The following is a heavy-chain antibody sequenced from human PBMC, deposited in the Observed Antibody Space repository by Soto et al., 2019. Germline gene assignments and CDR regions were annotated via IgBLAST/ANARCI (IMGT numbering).Heavy chain of an antibody. CDR1: GYTFTGYY. Sequence: EASVKVSCKASGYTFTGYYMHWVRQAPGQGLEWMGWINPNNGNTNYAQKFQGRVTMTTDTSTSTAYMELRSLRSDDTAVYYCARDYYKYYDSSGYYRSPAYWGQGTLVTVS. J-gene: IGHJ4*02. CDR3: ARDYYKYYDSSGYYRSPAY. D-gene: IGHD3-22*01. CDR2: INPNNGNT. V-gene: IGHV1-18*04.